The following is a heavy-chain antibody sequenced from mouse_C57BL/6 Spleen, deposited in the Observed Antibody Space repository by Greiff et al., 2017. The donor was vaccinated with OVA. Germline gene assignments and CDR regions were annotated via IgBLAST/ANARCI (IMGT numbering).Heavy chain of an antibody. CDR3: ARIDYSAMDY. CDR1: GYTFTDYY. J-gene: IGHJ4*01. V-gene: IGHV1-26*01. D-gene: IGHD2-12*01. CDR2: INPNNGGT. Sequence: VQLQQSGPELVKPGASVKISCKASGYTFTDYYMNWVKQSHGKSLEWIGDINPNNGGTSYNQKFKGKATLTVDKSSSTAYMELRSLTSEDSAVYYCARIDYSAMDYWGQGTSVTVSS.